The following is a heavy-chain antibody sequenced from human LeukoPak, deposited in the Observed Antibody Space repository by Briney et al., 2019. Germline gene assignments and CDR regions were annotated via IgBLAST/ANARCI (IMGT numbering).Heavy chain of an antibody. CDR1: GFIFSNYI. J-gene: IGHJ3*02. CDR2: ITNSSRYT. CDR3: AREITVAGKEGAFDI. V-gene: IGHV3-21*04. D-gene: IGHD6-19*01. Sequence: GGSLRLSCAASGFIFSNYIMNWVRQAPGKGLEWVSSITNSSRYTYYADSVKGRFTISRDNAKNSLYLQMNSLRAEDTAIYYCAREITVAGKEGAFDIWGPGTMLTVSS.